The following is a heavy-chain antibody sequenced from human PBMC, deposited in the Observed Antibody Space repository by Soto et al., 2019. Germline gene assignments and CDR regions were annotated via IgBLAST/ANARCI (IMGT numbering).Heavy chain of an antibody. D-gene: IGHD4-17*01. CDR3: ATKHYYGDYDFDY. V-gene: IGHV1-2*02. J-gene: IGHJ4*02. CDR1: GYTFTSYY. CDR2: INANTGGT. Sequence: ASVKVSCKASGYTFTSYYIHWVRQAPGQGLEWMGWINANTGGTNYAQRFQGRVTVTRDTSSSIAFMELSRLRSDDTAVYYCATKHYYGDYDFDYWGQGTLVTVSS.